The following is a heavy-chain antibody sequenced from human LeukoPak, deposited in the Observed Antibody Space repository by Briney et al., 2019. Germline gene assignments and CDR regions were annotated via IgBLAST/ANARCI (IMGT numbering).Heavy chain of an antibody. D-gene: IGHD1-1*01. V-gene: IGHV3-48*03. CDR2: ISSSSSYT. CDR1: GFTFSSYE. Sequence: GGSLRLSCAASGFTFSSYEMNWVRQAPGKGLEWVSYISSSSSYTKYADSVKGRFTISRDNAKNLLYLQVNSLRAEDTAVYYCARETGTTAYFDYWGQGTLVTVSS. J-gene: IGHJ4*02. CDR3: ARETGTTAYFDY.